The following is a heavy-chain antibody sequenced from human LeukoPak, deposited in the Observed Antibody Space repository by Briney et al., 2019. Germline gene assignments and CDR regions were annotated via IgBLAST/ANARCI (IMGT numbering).Heavy chain of an antibody. J-gene: IGHJ4*02. V-gene: IGHV1-2*02. Sequence: ASGKVSCKASGYTFTAYFIHWVRQPPGQGLGWMGWLNPNSGATKDAQNFQGSVAMTTDTSISTAYMELSRLRSDDTAVYSCARVSDDGYSGWGGSYYFDYWGQGTLVPVSS. CDR1: GYTFTAYF. CDR2: LNPNSGAT. D-gene: IGHD4-23*01. CDR3: ARVSDDGYSGWGGSYYFDY.